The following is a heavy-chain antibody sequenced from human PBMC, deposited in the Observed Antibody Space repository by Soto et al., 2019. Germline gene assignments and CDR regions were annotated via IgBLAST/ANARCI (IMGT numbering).Heavy chain of an antibody. CDR3: AREGRYCSSTSCYRKGMDV. V-gene: IGHV3-30-3*01. CDR1: GFTFSSYA. Sequence: PGGSLRLSCAASGFTFSSYAMHWVRQAPGKGLEWVAVISYDGSNKYYADSVKGRFTISRDNSKNTLYLQMNSLRAEDTAVYYCAREGRYCSSTSCYRKGMDVWGQGTTVTVSS. D-gene: IGHD2-2*02. J-gene: IGHJ6*02. CDR2: ISYDGSNK.